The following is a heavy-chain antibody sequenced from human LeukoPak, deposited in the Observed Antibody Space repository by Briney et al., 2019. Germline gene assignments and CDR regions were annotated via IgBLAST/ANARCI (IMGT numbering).Heavy chain of an antibody. J-gene: IGHJ4*02. CDR1: GYTFTSYA. CDR3: ARNTETAIPLPYYFDY. V-gene: IGHV1-3*04. CDR2: INTGNGNT. Sequence: ASVKVSCKASGYTFTSYAMHWVRQAPGQRLECMGWINTGNGNTKYSQKFQGRVTITRDTSASTAYMDLSSLRSEDTAVYYCARNTETAIPLPYYFDYWGQGTLVNVSS. D-gene: IGHD2-21*02.